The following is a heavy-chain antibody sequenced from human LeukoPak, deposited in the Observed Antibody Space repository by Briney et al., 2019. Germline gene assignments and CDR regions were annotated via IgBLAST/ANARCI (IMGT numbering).Heavy chain of an antibody. D-gene: IGHD3-3*01. J-gene: IGHJ2*01. CDR1: GNTVSSYY. V-gene: IGHV4-59*02. CDR2: IFHSGIT. CDR3: ARDRSGEGWYFDL. Sequence: SETLSLTCTVSGNTVSSYYWSWIRQPPGKGLEWIGYIFHSGITNYNPSLKSRVTISVDKSKDQVSLRLNSVTAADTAVYYCARDRSGEGWYFDLWGRGTLVTVSS.